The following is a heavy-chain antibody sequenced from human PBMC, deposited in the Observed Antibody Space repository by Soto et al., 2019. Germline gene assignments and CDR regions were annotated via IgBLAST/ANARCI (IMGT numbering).Heavy chain of an antibody. CDR1: GGSISSSSYY. D-gene: IGHD2-21*01. CDR2: IYYSGST. V-gene: IGHV4-39*07. J-gene: IGHJ4*02. CDR3: ARWKAAYVKFVY. Sequence: PSETLSLTCTVSGGSISSSSYYWGWIRQPPGKGLEWIGSIYYSGSTYYNPSLKSRVTISVDTSKNQFSLKLSSVTAADTAVYYCARWKAAYVKFVYWGQGTLVTVSS.